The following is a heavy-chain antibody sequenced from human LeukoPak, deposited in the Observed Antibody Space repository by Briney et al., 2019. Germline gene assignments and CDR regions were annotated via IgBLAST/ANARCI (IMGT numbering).Heavy chain of an antibody. CDR3: AKDRGAYSSSSKAAVVY. V-gene: IGHV3-23*01. D-gene: IGHD6-6*01. CDR1: GFTFSSYA. J-gene: IGHJ4*02. Sequence: GGSLRLSCAASGFTFSSYAMSWVRQAPGKGLEWVSAISGSGGSTYYADSVKGRFTISRDNSKDTLYLQMNSLRAEDTAVYYCAKDRGAYSSSSKAAVVYWGQGTLVTVSS. CDR2: ISGSGGST.